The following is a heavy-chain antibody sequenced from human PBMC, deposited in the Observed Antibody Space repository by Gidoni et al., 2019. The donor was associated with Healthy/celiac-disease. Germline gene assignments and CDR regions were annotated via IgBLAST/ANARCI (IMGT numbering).Heavy chain of an antibody. J-gene: IGHJ4*02. D-gene: IGHD3-10*01. CDR1: GFTFSSYG. CDR2: IWYDGSNK. CDR3: ARGSGSGSYHDY. Sequence: QVQLVESGGGVVQPGRSLRLSCAASGFTFSSYGMHWVRQAPGKGLGWVAVIWYDGSNKYYADSVKGRFTISRDNSKNTLYLQMNSLRAEDTAVYYCARGSGSGSYHDYWGQGTLVTVSS. V-gene: IGHV3-33*01.